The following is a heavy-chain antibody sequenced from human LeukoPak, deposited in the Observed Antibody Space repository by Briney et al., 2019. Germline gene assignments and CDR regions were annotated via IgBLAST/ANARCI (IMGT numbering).Heavy chain of an antibody. J-gene: IGHJ3*01. Sequence: GGSLRLSCGASGFIFTTYWMDWVRQAPGKELEWVANIKQDGSETYYVDSVKGRFTISRDNDKNSVYLQMGSLRVEDTAVYYCVRGFDGTNAFDLWGQGTMVTVSS. V-gene: IGHV3-7*01. D-gene: IGHD3-9*01. CDR1: GFIFTTYW. CDR3: VRGFDGTNAFDL. CDR2: IKQDGSET.